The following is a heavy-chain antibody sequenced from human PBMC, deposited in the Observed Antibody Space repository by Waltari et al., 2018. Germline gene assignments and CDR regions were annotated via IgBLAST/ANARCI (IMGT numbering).Heavy chain of an antibody. Sequence: QVQLQESGPGLVKPSQTLSLTCPVSGGSISSGSYYWSWIRQPAGKGLEWIGRIYTSGSTNYNPSLKSRVTISVDTSKNQFSLKLSSVTAADTAVYYCARVGGYGDPYSDYWGQGTLVTVSS. CDR1: GGSISSGSYY. V-gene: IGHV4-61*02. CDR3: ARVGGYGDPYSDY. D-gene: IGHD4-17*01. J-gene: IGHJ4*02. CDR2: IYTSGST.